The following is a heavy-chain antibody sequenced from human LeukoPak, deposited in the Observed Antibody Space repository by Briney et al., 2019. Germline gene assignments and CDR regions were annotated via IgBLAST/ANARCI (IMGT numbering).Heavy chain of an antibody. CDR2: ITGSGGST. CDR3: AKDGGLWVSAHWGDS. V-gene: IGHV3-23*01. D-gene: IGHD7-27*01. J-gene: IGHJ4*02. CDR1: GFIFSSYA. Sequence: PGGSLRLSCGASGFIFSSYAMSWVRQAPGKGLEWVSAITGSGGSTYYEDSVKGRFTISRDNSKNTLYLQMNSLRAEDTAVYYCAKDGGLWVSAHWGDSWGRGTLVTVSS.